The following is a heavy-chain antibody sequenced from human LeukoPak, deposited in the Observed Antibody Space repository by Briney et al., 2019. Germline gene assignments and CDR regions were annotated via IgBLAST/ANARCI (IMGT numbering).Heavy chain of an antibody. J-gene: IGHJ4*02. CDR1: GFTFSSYV. CDR3: ARGLKRGYSSGRYSWGTGSSNDY. D-gene: IGHD6-19*01. Sequence: PGGSLRLSCAASGFTFSSYVMHWVRQAPGKGLEWVAIISYDGSNEYYADSVKGRFTISRDNSKNTLYLQMNSLRSDDTAVYYCARGLKRGYSSGRYSWGTGSSNDYWGQGTLVTVSS. CDR2: ISYDGSNE. V-gene: IGHV3-30*04.